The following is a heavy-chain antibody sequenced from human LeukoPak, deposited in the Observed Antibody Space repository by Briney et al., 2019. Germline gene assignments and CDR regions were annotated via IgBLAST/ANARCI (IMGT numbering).Heavy chain of an antibody. CDR3: TNFVAGTFDY. J-gene: IGHJ4*02. V-gene: IGHV3-15*01. D-gene: IGHD6-19*01. CDR2: IKSKTDGGTT. Sequence: GGSLRLSCAASGFTFSNAWMSWVRQAPGKGLEWVGRIKSKTDGGTTDYAAPVKGRFTISRDDSKNTLYLQMNSLKTEDTAVHYRTNFVAGTFDYWGQGTLVTVSS. CDR1: GFTFSNAW.